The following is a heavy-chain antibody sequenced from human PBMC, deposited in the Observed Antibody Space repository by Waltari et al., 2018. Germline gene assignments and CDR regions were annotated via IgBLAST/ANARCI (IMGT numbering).Heavy chain of an antibody. V-gene: IGHV1-2*06. J-gene: IGHJ4*02. CDR2: INPNSGGT. Sequence: QVQLVQSGAEVQKPGASVKVSCKASGYTFTGSYINWVRQAPGQGLEWMGRINPNSGGTNYAQKFQGRVTMTRDTSISTAYMELSRLRSDDTAVYYCARAGVDSEYYFDYWGQGTLVTVSS. CDR1: GYTFTGSY. CDR3: ARAGVDSEYYFDY. D-gene: IGHD3-10*01.